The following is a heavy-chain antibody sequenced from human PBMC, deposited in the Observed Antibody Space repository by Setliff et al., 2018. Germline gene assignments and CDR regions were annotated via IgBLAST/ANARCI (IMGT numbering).Heavy chain of an antibody. CDR3: VRDKDKDFDF. Sequence: KTGGSLRLSCAASGFTFSDYYMSWIRQAPGKGLEWISYISVSGSYIDYADSVKGRFTISRDNAKSSLYLQISSLRVEDTAVYYCVRDKDKDFDFWGQGTLVTVSS. V-gene: IGHV3-11*05. CDR1: GFTFSDYY. CDR2: ISVSGSYI. J-gene: IGHJ4*02.